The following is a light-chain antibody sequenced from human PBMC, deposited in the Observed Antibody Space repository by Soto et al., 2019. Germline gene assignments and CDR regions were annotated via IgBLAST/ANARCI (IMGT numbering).Light chain of an antibody. CDR3: TSPTPGSLYV. V-gene: IGLV2-14*01. J-gene: IGLJ1*01. CDR2: EVS. Sequence: QSALTQPASVSGSPGQSITISCSATSSDVGTYNYVSWYQQHPGKAPKLMIFEVSNRPSGVSNRFSGSKSDNTASLTISGLQTDDEADYYCTSPTPGSLYVFGSGTQLTVL. CDR1: SSDVGTYNY.